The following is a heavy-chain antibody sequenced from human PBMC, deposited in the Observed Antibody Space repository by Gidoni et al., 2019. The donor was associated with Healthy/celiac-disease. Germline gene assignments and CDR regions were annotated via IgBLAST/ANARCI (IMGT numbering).Heavy chain of an antibody. Sequence: QVQLVESGGGVVQPGRSLRLPCAASGFAFSSYGMHWVRQAPGKGLEWVAVISYDGSNKYYADSVKGRFTISRDNSKNTLYLQMNSLRAEDTAVYYCAKSFLEWSDSFRMDVWGQGTTVTVSS. CDR3: AKSFLEWSDSFRMDV. J-gene: IGHJ6*02. D-gene: IGHD3-3*02. CDR2: ISYDGSNK. CDR1: GFAFSSYG. V-gene: IGHV3-30*18.